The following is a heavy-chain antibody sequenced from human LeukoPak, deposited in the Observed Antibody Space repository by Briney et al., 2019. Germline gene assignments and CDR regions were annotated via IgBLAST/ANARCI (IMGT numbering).Heavy chain of an antibody. CDR2: ISAYNGNT. D-gene: IGHD2-2*01. J-gene: IGHJ4*02. CDR1: GYTFTSYG. CDR3: ARDRLHCSSTSCAAGLFDY. V-gene: IGHV1-18*04. Sequence: GASVKVSCKASGYTFTSYGISWVRQAPGQGLEWMGWISAYNGNTSYAQKLQGRVTMTTDTSTSTAYMELRSLRSDDTAVYYCARDRLHCSSTSCAAGLFDYWGQGTLVTVSS.